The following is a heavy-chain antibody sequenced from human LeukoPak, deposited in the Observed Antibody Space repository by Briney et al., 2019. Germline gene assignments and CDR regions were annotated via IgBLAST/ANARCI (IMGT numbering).Heavy chain of an antibody. V-gene: IGHV3-7*03. Sequence: GGSLRLSCAASGFTFSSYWMSWVRQAPGKGLEWVANIKQDGSEKYYVDSVKGRFTISRDNAKNSLDLQMNSLRTEDTALYYCAKDFSTSGWILDYWGQGTLVTVSS. D-gene: IGHD3/OR15-3a*01. CDR3: AKDFSTSGWILDY. CDR2: IKQDGSEK. CDR1: GFTFSSYW. J-gene: IGHJ4*02.